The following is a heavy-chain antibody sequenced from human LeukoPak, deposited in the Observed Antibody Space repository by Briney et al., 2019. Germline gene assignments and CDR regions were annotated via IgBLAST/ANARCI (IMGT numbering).Heavy chain of an antibody. V-gene: IGHV4-38-2*02. CDR2: IYHSGST. J-gene: IGHJ4*02. CDR3: ATSSGYMSY. D-gene: IGHD3-22*01. Sequence: SETLSLTCTVSHYSISSNYYWGWIRQPPGKGLEWIGSIYHSGSTYYNPSLKSRVTISVDTSKNQFSLKLTSVTAAGTAVYYCATSSGYMSYWGQGTLVTVSS. CDR1: HYSISSNYY.